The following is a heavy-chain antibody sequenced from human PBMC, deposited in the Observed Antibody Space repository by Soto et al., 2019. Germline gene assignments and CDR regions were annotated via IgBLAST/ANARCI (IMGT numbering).Heavy chain of an antibody. CDR1: GGSISSSSYY. Sequence: SETLSLTCTVSGGSISSSSYYWGWIRQPPGKGLEWIGSIYYSGSTYYNPSLKSRVTISVDTSKNQFSLKLSSVTAADTAVYYCARRVVVPAAMPARRLETLSYWFDPWGQGTLVTVSS. D-gene: IGHD2-2*01. CDR2: IYYSGST. CDR3: ARRVVVPAAMPARRLETLSYWFDP. J-gene: IGHJ5*02. V-gene: IGHV4-39*01.